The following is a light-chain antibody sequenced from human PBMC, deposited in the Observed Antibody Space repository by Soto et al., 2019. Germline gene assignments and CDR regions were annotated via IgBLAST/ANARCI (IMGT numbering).Light chain of an antibody. CDR2: DVS. J-gene: IGLJ1*01. CDR1: SSDVGTYNS. Sequence: QSVLTQPASVSVAPGQSITISCTGTSSDVGTYNSVSWYQQYPGKAPKLMIHDVSNRPSGVSNRFSGSKSGNTASLTISGLQAEDEADYCCSSYTSSCSYVFGSVTKVTVL. V-gene: IGLV2-14*01. CDR3: SSYTSSCSYV.